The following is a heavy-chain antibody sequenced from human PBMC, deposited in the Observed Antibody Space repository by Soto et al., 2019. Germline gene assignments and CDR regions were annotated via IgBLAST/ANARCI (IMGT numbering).Heavy chain of an antibody. CDR2: ICNSGSNK. V-gene: IGHV3-33*08. CDR3: ARHYGSYFDY. CDR1: GCTFGSYS. Sequence: GGSLRLSWAASGCTFGSYSRHRVRQAPGKGLEWVSVICNSGSNKYYADSVKGRFTISRDNSKNTLYLQMNSLRAEDTAVYYCARHYGSYFDYWGQGTLVTVSS. J-gene: IGHJ4*02. D-gene: IGHD4-17*01.